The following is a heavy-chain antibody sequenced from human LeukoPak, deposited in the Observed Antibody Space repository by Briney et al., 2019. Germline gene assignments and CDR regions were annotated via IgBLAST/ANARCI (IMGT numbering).Heavy chain of an antibody. CDR3: ARAEIWGTPGDY. J-gene: IGHJ4*02. D-gene: IGHD7-27*01. V-gene: IGHV4-39*01. CDR1: GGSISNSNYY. Sequence: SETLSLTCTVSGGSISNSNYYWGWIRQPPGKGLEWIGSAYHSGTAYYNPSLKSRVTISVDTSKNQFSLRLNSVTAADTAVYYCARAEIWGTPGDYWGQGALVTVSS. CDR2: AYHSGTA.